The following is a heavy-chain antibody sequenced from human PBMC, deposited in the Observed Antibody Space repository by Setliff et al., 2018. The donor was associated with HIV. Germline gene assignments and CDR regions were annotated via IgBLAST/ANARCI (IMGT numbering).Heavy chain of an antibody. D-gene: IGHD1-1*01. Sequence: SVKVSCKASGGTFNNYAINWVRQAPGQGLEWMGGVIPSFATANYAQKFQGRITITADELTSTVYMDLNSLKSEDSAVYYCANPHDGGAFDVWGQGTAVTVSS. J-gene: IGHJ3*01. V-gene: IGHV1-69*13. CDR1: GGTFNNYA. CDR3: ANPHDGGAFDV. CDR2: VIPSFATA.